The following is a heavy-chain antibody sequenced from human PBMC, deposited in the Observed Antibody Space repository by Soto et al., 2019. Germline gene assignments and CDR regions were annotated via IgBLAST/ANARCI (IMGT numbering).Heavy chain of an antibody. CDR1: GYSISSGYY. V-gene: IGHV4-38-2*01. Sequence: PLETLSLTCAVSGYSISSGYYWGWIRQPPGKGLEWIGSIYHSGSTYYNPSLKSRVTISVDTSKNQFSLKLSSVTAADTAVYYCASSTYPMVAFDIWGQGTMVTVSS. J-gene: IGHJ3*02. CDR3: ASSTYPMVAFDI. D-gene: IGHD2-8*01. CDR2: IYHSGST.